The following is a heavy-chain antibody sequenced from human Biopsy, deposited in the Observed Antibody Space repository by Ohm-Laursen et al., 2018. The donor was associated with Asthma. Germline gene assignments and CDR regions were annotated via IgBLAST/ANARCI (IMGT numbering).Heavy chain of an antibody. CDR1: GYSLTDLS. J-gene: IGHJ4*02. CDR3: ASDFPKDYVRYNFQF. CDR2: HDREEGGA. V-gene: IGHV1-24*01. D-gene: IGHD4-17*01. Sequence: ASVKVSCKISGYSLTDLSMHWVRQAPGQGLEWMGGHDREEGGAVIARRFQGRVTMTEDTSTDTAYMELSSLSSDDTAVYYCASDFPKDYVRYNFQFWGQGILVTVSS.